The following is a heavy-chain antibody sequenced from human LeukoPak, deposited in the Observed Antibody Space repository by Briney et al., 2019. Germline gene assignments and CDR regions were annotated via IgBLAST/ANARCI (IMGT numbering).Heavy chain of an antibody. D-gene: IGHD6-13*01. J-gene: IGHJ4*02. CDR1: GFTFSSYV. V-gene: IGHV3-23*01. CDR3: AREGPLAAAYFDY. Sequence: GGSLRLSCAASGFTFSSYVMGWVRQAPGKGLEWVSTISGSGGSTYYADSVKGRFTISRDNSKNTLYLQMNSLRAEDTAVYYCAREGPLAAAYFDYWGQGTLVTVSS. CDR2: ISGSGGST.